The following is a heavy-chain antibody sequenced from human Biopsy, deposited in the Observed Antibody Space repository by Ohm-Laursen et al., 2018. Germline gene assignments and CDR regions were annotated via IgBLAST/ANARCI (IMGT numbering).Heavy chain of an antibody. CDR3: ARSNGYGDYRFDD. CDR2: IYYSGST. J-gene: IGHJ4*02. V-gene: IGHV4-59*07. D-gene: IGHD4-11*01. CDR1: GGSISSDY. Sequence: SDTLSLTCTVSGGSISSDYWSWIRQTPGKGLEWIGYIYYSGSTNYNPSLKSRITISLDTSKNQFSLMLSSVTAADTAVYYCARSNGYGDYRFDDWGQGTLVTVAS.